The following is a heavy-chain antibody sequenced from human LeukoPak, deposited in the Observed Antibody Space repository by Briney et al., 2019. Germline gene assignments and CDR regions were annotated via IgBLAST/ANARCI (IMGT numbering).Heavy chain of an antibody. CDR1: GGSISSYY. V-gene: IGHV4-59*01. CDR3: ARGSPIELFLFDY. CDR2: IYYSGST. D-gene: IGHD3-10*01. Sequence: SETLSLTCTVSGGSISSYYWSWIRQPPGNGLEWIGYIYYSGSTNYNPSLKSRVTISVDTSKNQFSLKLSSVTAADTAVHYCARGSPIELFLFDYWGQGTLVTVSS. J-gene: IGHJ4*02.